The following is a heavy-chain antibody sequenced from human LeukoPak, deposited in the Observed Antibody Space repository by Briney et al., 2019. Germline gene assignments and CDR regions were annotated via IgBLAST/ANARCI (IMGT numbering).Heavy chain of an antibody. CDR1: GFTFGNAW. Sequence: GGSLRLSCAASGFTFGNAWMNWVRQAPGKGLEWVGRIKSKTDGGTTDYAAPVKGRFTISRDDSKNTLYLQMNSLKTEDTAVYHCTTRLRFLEWLGPRGDYWGQGTLVTVSS. CDR3: TTRLRFLEWLGPRGDY. CDR2: IKSKTDGGTT. J-gene: IGHJ4*02. V-gene: IGHV3-15*07. D-gene: IGHD3-3*01.